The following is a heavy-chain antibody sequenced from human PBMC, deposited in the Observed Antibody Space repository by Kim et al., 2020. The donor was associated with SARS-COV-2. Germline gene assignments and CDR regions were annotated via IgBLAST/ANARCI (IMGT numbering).Heavy chain of an antibody. V-gene: IGHV3-21*01. J-gene: IGHJ4*02. CDR3: ARPFGTMVRGVMPDY. D-gene: IGHD3-10*01. Sequence: DSVKGRFTISRDNAKNSLYLQMNSLRAEDTAVYYCARPFGTMVRGVMPDYWGQGTLVTVSS.